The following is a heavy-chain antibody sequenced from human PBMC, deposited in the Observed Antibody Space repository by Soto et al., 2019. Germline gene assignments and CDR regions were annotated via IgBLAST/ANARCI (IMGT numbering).Heavy chain of an antibody. CDR1: GVSIRSSKW. CDR3: ARSGYSDGYDVFDY. D-gene: IGHD5-18*01. V-gene: IGHV4-4*02. Sequence: QVQLQESGPGLVKPSGTLSLTCAVSGVSIRSSKWWSWVRQSPGKGLEWIGEIYHSGSTNYNPSLVRRVTISMDGSKNQFSLRLSYVNAADPAVYYCARSGYSDGYDVFDYWGQGTLVSVSS. J-gene: IGHJ4*02. CDR2: IYHSGST.